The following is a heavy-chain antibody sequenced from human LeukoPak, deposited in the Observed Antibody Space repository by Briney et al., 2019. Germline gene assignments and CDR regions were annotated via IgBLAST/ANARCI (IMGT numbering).Heavy chain of an antibody. CDR2: IDYSGGSS. CDR3: AKEHGGSSWYEDAFDI. V-gene: IGHV3-23*01. J-gene: IGHJ3*02. CDR1: GLTLSSYE. D-gene: IGHD6-13*01. Sequence: RAGGSLRLSCTVSGLTLSSYEMSWIRQAPGKGLEWVSSIDYSGGSSYYADSVKGRFTISRDDSKNTLYLQMSSLRAEDTAVYYCAKEHGGSSWYEDAFDIWGQGTMVTVSS.